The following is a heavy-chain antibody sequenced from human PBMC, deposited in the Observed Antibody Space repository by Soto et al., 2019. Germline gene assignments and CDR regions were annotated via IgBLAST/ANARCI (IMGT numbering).Heavy chain of an antibody. D-gene: IGHD3-22*01. V-gene: IGHV3-30*03. CDR2: ISSDGHHQ. J-gene: IGHJ4*02. Sequence: XGSLSLSCATSGFIFNDYAMYWVRQAPGQGLEWVAIISSDGHHQFYLDNLRGRFTVSRDNSKNTLYLQMNSLRPEDTAVYYCSRGTYYHQSSGLHADYWGPGTVVTVSS. CDR1: GFIFNDYA. CDR3: SRGTYYHQSSGLHADY.